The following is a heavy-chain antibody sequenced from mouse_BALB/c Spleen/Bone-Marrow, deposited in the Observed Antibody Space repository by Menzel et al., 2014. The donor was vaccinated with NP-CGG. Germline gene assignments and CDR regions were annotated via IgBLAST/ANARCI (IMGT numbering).Heavy chain of an antibody. CDR2: INPDSSTI. CDR3: GRLGSYGGFAY. CDR1: GFDFSGFW. V-gene: IGHV4-1*02. D-gene: IGHD2-3*01. Sequence: EVKLVESGGGLVQPGGSLKLSCAASGFDFSGFWMGWVRQAPGKGLEWIGEINPDSSTINYTPSLKDRFIISRDNAKNTLYLQMSKVRSEDTALYYCGRLGSYGGFAYWGQGTLVTVSA. J-gene: IGHJ3*01.